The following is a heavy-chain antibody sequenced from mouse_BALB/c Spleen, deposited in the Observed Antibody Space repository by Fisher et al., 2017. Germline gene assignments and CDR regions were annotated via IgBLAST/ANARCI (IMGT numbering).Heavy chain of an antibody. J-gene: IGHJ4*01. Sequence: KFKGKATFTADTSSNTAYMQLSSLASEDSAVYFCAREITTAYYAMDYWGQGTSVTVSS. CDR3: AREITTAYYAMDY. V-gene: IGHV1-9*01. D-gene: IGHD1-2*01.